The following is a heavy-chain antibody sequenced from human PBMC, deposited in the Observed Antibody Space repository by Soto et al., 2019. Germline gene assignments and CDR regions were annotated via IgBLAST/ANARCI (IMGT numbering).Heavy chain of an antibody. D-gene: IGHD5-18*01. J-gene: IGHJ4*02. V-gene: IGHV1-18*01. Sequence: ASVKVSCKASGYTFTTYGISWVRQAPGQGLEWMGWVSGYNGNTKYAQKFQDRVTMTRDTSTSTAYMELSSLRSEDAAVYYCAAKSGYSYGYIDYWGQGTLVTVSS. CDR2: VSGYNGNT. CDR3: AAKSGYSYGYIDY. CDR1: GYTFTTYG.